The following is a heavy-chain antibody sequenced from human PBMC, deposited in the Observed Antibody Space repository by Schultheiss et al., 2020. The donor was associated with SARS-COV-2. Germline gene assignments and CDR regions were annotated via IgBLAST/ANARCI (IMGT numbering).Heavy chain of an antibody. D-gene: IGHD3-10*01. Sequence: SQTLSLTCTVSGGSISSSSYYWGWIRQPPGKGLEWIGSIYYSGSTYYNPSLKSRVTISVDTSKNQFSLKLSSVTAADTAVYYCARRIGVLLWFGELLTSRTEHNWSDPWGQGTLVTVSS. V-gene: IGHV4-39*01. J-gene: IGHJ5*02. CDR2: IYYSGST. CDR3: ARRIGVLLWFGELLTSRTEHNWSDP. CDR1: GGSISSSSYY.